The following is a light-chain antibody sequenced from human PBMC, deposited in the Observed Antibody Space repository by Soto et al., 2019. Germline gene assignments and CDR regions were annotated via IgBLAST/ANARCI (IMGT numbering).Light chain of an antibody. CDR1: QSVSSTY. Sequence: EIVLTQSPGTLSLSPGERATLSCRASQSVSSTYLAWYQQKSGQAPRLLIQRASSRATGIPDRFSGSGSGTDFTLTISRLEPEDVAVYYCQQYGSSPYTFGQGTKLEIK. CDR2: RAS. J-gene: IGKJ2*01. V-gene: IGKV3-20*01. CDR3: QQYGSSPYT.